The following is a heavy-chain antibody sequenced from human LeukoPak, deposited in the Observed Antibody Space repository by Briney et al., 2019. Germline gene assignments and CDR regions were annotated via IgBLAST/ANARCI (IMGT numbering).Heavy chain of an antibody. V-gene: IGHV4-39*01. CDR3: VRHFRYGWNEPFGY. J-gene: IGHJ4*02. CDR1: GGSMSTSSYY. CDR2: IYYSGST. Sequence: PSETLSLTCTVSGGSMSTSSYYWGWIRQPPGKGLEWIGSIYYSGSTYYNPSLESRVTISVDTAKNQFSLRLRSATAADTAVYYCVRHFRYGWNEPFGYWGQGSLVTVSS. D-gene: IGHD1-20*01.